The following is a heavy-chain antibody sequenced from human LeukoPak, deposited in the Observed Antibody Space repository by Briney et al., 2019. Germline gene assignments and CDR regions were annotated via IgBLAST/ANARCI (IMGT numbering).Heavy chain of an antibody. CDR2: IYYSGST. Sequence: SQTLSLTCTVSGGSISSGGYYWSWIRQHPGKGLEWIGYIYYSGSTYYNPSLKSRVTISVDTSKNQFSLQLSSVTAADTAVYYCARVNPVTYYGMDVWGQGTTVTVSS. V-gene: IGHV4-31*03. CDR3: ARVNPVTYYGMDV. CDR1: GGSISSGGYY. D-gene: IGHD4-11*01. J-gene: IGHJ6*02.